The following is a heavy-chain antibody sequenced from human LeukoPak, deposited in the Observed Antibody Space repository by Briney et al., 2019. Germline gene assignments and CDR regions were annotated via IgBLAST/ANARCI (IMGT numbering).Heavy chain of an antibody. Sequence: SETLSLTCTVSGGSISSYYWSWIRQPPGKGLEWIGYIYYSGSTNYNPSLKSRVTISVDTSKNQFSLKLSSVTAAGTAVYYCAREPVGATYFDYWGQGTLVTVSS. D-gene: IGHD1-26*01. CDR1: GGSISSYY. V-gene: IGHV4-59*01. J-gene: IGHJ4*02. CDR2: IYYSGST. CDR3: AREPVGATYFDY.